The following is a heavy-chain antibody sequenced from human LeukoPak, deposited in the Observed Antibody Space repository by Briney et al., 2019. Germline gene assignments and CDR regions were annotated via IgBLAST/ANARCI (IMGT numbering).Heavy chain of an antibody. J-gene: IGHJ2*01. Sequence: PSQTLSLTCTVSSGSISTYYWSWIRQLARKGREWIGYIFYTGSNNYNTSLKRRVHISVDTSKNQFSLKLSSVPAADTAIYSCARQASGDILTGVYWYFDLWGRGTLVTVSS. CDR3: ARQASGDILTGVYWYFDL. CDR1: SGSISTYY. V-gene: IGHV4-59*01. D-gene: IGHD3-9*01. CDR2: IFYTGSN.